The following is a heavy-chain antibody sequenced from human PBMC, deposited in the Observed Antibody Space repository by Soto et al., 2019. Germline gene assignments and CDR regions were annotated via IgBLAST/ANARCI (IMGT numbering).Heavy chain of an antibody. CDR1: GGSIRSSNW. V-gene: IGHV4-4*02. Sequence: QVQLQESGPGLVKPSGTLSLTCAVSGGSIRSSNWWSWVRQPPGKGQEWIGEIYHSGSTNYNPSLKSRVTISVDKSKSQFSMKLSSVTAADTAVYSCARTPWDGYTGYYFDYWGQGTLVTVSS. CDR3: ARTPWDGYTGYYFDY. D-gene: IGHD5-18*01. J-gene: IGHJ4*02. CDR2: IYHSGST.